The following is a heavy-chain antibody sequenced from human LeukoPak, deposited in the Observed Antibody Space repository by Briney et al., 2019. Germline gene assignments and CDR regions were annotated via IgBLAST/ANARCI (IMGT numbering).Heavy chain of an antibody. CDR3: ARARYYYDSSGYFDY. D-gene: IGHD3-22*01. CDR1: GFTSSSYW. Sequence: PGGSLRLSCAASGFTSSSYWMSWVRQAPGKGLEWVANIKQDGSEKYYVDSVKGRFTISRDNAKNSLYLQMNSLRAEDTAVYYCARARYYYDSSGYFDYWGQGTLVTVSS. J-gene: IGHJ4*02. CDR2: IKQDGSEK. V-gene: IGHV3-7*01.